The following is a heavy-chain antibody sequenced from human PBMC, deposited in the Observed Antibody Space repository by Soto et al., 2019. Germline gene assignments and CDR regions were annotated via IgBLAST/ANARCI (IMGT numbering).Heavy chain of an antibody. CDR3: ARSAAAGTDSNWFDP. D-gene: IGHD6-13*01. CDR1: GFTFSSYG. J-gene: IGHJ5*02. Sequence: QVQLVESGGGVVQPGRSLRLSCAASGFTFSSYGMHWVRQAPGKGLEWVAVIWYDGSNKYYPDSVKGRFTISRDNSKNTRDLQMSGLRAEDTAVYYCARSAAAGTDSNWFDPWGQGTLVTVSS. V-gene: IGHV3-33*01. CDR2: IWYDGSNK.